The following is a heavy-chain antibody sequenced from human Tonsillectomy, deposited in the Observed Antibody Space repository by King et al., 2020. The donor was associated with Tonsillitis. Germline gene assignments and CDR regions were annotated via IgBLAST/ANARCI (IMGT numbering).Heavy chain of an antibody. CDR3: ASLGFGFDN. J-gene: IGHJ4*02. Sequence: QLVQSGGGLVQPGGSLRLSCTASDLTFISSSMGWVRQAPGKGLEWVSSITHSGDYIYYAASVTGRFTISRDNTKNSLYLRMNSLKVEDTAVYYCASLGFGFDNWGQGTLVTVSS. CDR2: ITHSGDYI. D-gene: IGHD3-3*01. CDR1: DLTFISSS. V-gene: IGHV3-21*01.